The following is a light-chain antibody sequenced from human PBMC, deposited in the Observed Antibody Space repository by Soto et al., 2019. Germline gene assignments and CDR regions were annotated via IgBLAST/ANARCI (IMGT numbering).Light chain of an antibody. CDR2: EVS. CDR3: CSYTSISTSAV. Sequence: QSALTQPASVSGSPGQSITISCTGTSSDIGDYTHVSWYQQHPGKAPKLIIYEVSDRPSGVSNRFSGSKSGNTASLTISGRQTEDEADYYCCSYTSISTSAVFGGGTKVTVL. CDR1: SSDIGDYTH. V-gene: IGLV2-14*01. J-gene: IGLJ2*01.